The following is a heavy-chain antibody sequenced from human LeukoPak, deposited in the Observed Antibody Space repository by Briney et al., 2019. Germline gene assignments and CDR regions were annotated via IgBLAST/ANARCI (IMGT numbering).Heavy chain of an antibody. CDR1: GYTFTGYY. D-gene: IGHD2-2*01. Sequence: ASVKVSCTASGYTFTGYYMHWVRQAPGQGLEWMGWINPNSGGTNYAQKFQGRVTMTRDTSISTAYMELSRLRSDDTAVYYCAREYCSSTSCYVLDYWGQGTLVTVSS. J-gene: IGHJ4*02. CDR3: AREYCSSTSCYVLDY. CDR2: INPNSGGT. V-gene: IGHV1-2*02.